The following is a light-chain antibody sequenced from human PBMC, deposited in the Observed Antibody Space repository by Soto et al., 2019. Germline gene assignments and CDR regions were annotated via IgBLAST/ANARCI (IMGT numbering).Light chain of an antibody. V-gene: IGKV4-1*01. J-gene: IGKJ1*01. CDR3: KQYYRPWT. Sequence: DIVMTQSPDSLAVSLGERATINCKSSQSVLYSSNNKNYLAWYQQKPAQPPKLLIYWASTRESGVPDRFSGRGSGKDFTLTISSLQAEDVAVYYCKQYYRPWTFGQGTKVEIK. CDR2: WAS. CDR1: QSVLYSSNNKNY.